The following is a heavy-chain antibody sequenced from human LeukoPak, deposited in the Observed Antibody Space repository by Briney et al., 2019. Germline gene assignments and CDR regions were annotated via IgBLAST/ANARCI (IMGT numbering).Heavy chain of an antibody. CDR2: ISSNGGST. D-gene: IGHD1-26*01. V-gene: IGHV3-64*01. Sequence: GGSLRLSCAASGFTFSSYAMHWVRQAPGKGLEYVSAISSNGGSTYYANSVKGRFTISRDNSKNTLYLQMGSLRAEDTAVYYCARDRTPRSSYFDYWGQGTLVTVSS. CDR3: ARDRTPRSSYFDY. CDR1: GFTFSSYA. J-gene: IGHJ4*02.